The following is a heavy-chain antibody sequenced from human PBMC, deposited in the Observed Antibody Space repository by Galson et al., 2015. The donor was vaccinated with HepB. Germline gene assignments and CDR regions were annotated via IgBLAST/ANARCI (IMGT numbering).Heavy chain of an antibody. CDR3: ARDFGSGSYYNFLYYFDY. CDR2: ISAYNGNT. CDR1: GYTFTSYG. V-gene: IGHV1-18*04. D-gene: IGHD3-10*01. Sequence: SVKVSCKASGYTFTSYGISWVRQAPGQGLEWMGWISAYNGNTNYAQKLQGKVTMTTDTSTSTAYMELRSLRSDDTAVYYCARDFGSGSYYNFLYYFDYWGQGTLVTVSS. J-gene: IGHJ4*02.